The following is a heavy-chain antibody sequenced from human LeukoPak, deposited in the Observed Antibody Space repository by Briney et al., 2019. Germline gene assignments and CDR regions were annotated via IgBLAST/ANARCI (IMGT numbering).Heavy chain of an antibody. CDR3: ARTRGYSYGPQIY. J-gene: IGHJ4*02. Sequence: SETLSLTCTVSGGSVSSGSYYWSWIRQPPGKGLEWIGEINHSGSTNYNPSLKSRVTISVDTSKNQFSLKLSSVTAADTAVYYCARTRGYSYGPQIYWGQGTLVTVSS. V-gene: IGHV4-39*07. CDR1: GGSVSSGSYY. CDR2: INHSGST. D-gene: IGHD5-18*01.